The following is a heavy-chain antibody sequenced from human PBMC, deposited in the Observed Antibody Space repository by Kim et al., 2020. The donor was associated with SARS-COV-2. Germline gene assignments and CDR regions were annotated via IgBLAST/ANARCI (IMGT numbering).Heavy chain of an antibody. CDR3: ASEHTAMGQTHLDC. V-gene: IGHV1-69*13. D-gene: IGHD5-18*01. CDR1: GGTFSSYA. J-gene: IGHJ4*02. Sequence: SVKVSCKASGGTFSSYAISWVRQAPGQGLEWMGGIIPIFGTANYAQKFQGRVTITADESTSTAYMELSSLRSEDTAVYYCASEHTAMGQTHLDCWGQGTLVTVSS. CDR2: IIPIFGTA.